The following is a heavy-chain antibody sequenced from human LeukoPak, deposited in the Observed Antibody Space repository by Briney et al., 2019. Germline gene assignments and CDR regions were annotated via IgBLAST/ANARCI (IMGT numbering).Heavy chain of an antibody. CDR3: ARAPGGATHAFDI. D-gene: IGHD1-26*01. CDR2: IYHSGST. J-gene: IGHJ3*02. CDR1: GYSISSGYY. V-gene: IGHV4-38-2*02. Sequence: SETLSFTCTVSGYSISSGYYWGWIRPPPGKGLEWIGSIYHSGSTYYNPSLKSRVTISVDTSKNQFSLKLSSVTAADTAVYYCARAPGGATHAFDIWGQGTMVTVSS.